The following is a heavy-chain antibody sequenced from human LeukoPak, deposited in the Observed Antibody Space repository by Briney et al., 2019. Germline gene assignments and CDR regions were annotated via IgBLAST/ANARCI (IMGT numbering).Heavy chain of an antibody. V-gene: IGHV3-11*01. Sequence: GGSLRLSCAASGFTFSDYYMSWIRQAPGKGLEWVSYISSSGSTIYYADSVKGRFTISRDNAKNSLYLQMNSLRAEDTAVYYWVGSGYATGPFDYWGQGTLVTVSS. CDR1: GFTFSDYY. D-gene: IGHD5-12*01. J-gene: IGHJ4*02. CDR3: VGSGYATGPFDY. CDR2: ISSSGSTI.